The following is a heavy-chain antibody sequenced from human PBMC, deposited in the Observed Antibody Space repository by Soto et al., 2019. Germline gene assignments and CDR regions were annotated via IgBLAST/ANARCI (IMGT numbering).Heavy chain of an antibody. J-gene: IGHJ4*02. Sequence: VQLVESGGGVVQPGRSLRLSCAASGFTFSDYAMHWVRQAPGKGLEWVAVVSHDGRNTHYADSVKGRFTISRDSSKNTVSLEMTRLRAEDTAVYCWAKGGRQWLVTSDFNYWGQGALVTVSS. D-gene: IGHD6-19*01. CDR2: VSHDGRNT. CDR1: GFTFSDYA. V-gene: IGHV3-30*18. CDR3: AKGGRQWLVTSDFNY.